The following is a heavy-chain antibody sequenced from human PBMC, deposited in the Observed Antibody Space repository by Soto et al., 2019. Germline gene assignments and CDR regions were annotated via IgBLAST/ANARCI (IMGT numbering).Heavy chain of an antibody. CDR2: INAGNGNT. CDR1: GYSFTSYA. CDR3: SRGMYYDFWSGYYANN. Sequence: ASVKVSCKASGYSFTSYAMHWVRQDPGQKLEWMGWINAGNGNTKYSQKFQGRVTITRDTSASTAYMELSSLRSEDTAVYYCSRGMYYDFWSGYYANNCGQGTLVTVPS. J-gene: IGHJ4*02. V-gene: IGHV1-3*01. D-gene: IGHD3-3*01.